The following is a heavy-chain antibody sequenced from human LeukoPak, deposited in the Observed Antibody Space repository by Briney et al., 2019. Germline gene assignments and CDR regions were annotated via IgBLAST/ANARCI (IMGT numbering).Heavy chain of an antibody. CDR1: GYTFTSYD. CDR3: AARSVSPYYYYYMDV. J-gene: IGHJ6*03. V-gene: IGHV1-8*01. Sequence: ASVKVSCKASGYTFTSYDINWVRQATGQGLEWMGWMNPNSGNTGYAQKFQGRVTMTRNTSISTACMELSSLRSEDTAVYYCAARSVSPYYYYYMDVWGKGTTVTVSS. CDR2: MNPNSGNT.